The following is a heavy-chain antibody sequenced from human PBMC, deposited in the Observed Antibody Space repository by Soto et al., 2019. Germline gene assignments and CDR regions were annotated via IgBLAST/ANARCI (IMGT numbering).Heavy chain of an antibody. D-gene: IGHD2-2*02. CDR1: GGSISSGGYY. V-gene: IGHV4-31*03. CDR3: AGIVVVPAAILKGWFDP. J-gene: IGHJ5*02. Sequence: SETLSLTCTVSGGSISSGGYYWSWIRQHPGKGLERIGYIYYSGSTYYNPSLKSRVTISVDTSKNQFSLKLSSVTAADTAVYYCAGIVVVPAAILKGWFDPWGQGTLVTVSS. CDR2: IYYSGST.